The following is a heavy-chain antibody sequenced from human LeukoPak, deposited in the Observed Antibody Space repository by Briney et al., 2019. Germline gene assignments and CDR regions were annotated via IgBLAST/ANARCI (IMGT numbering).Heavy chain of an antibody. V-gene: IGHV3-7*01. CDR2: IKQDGSEK. D-gene: IGHD3-16*01. Sequence: PGGSLRLSCAASGFTFSTYWMNWVRQAPGKGLEWVANIKQDGSEKYYVDSVKGRFTISRDNAKNSLYLQMNSLRAEDTAVYYCARWGRLMPADYWGQGTLVTVSS. J-gene: IGHJ4*02. CDR3: ARWGRLMPADY. CDR1: GFTFSTYW.